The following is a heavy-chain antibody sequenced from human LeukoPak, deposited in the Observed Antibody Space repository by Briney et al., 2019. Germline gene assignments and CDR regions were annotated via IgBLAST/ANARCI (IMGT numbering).Heavy chain of an antibody. V-gene: IGHV3-15*01. Sequence: GGSLRLSCAASGFTFSNAWMSWVRQAPGKGLEWVGRIKSKTDGGTTDYAAPVKGRFTISRDDSKNTLYLQMNSLKTEDTAVYYCTTGPVRYFDWSPPPFDYWGQGTLVTVSS. J-gene: IGHJ4*02. D-gene: IGHD3-9*01. CDR3: TTGPVRYFDWSPPPFDY. CDR1: GFTFSNAW. CDR2: IKSKTDGGTT.